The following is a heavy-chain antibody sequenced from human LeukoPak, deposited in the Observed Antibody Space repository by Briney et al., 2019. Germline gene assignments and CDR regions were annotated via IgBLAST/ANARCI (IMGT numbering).Heavy chain of an antibody. V-gene: IGHV4-31*03. Sequence: SETLSLTCTVSGGSISSGGYYWSWIRQHPGKGLEWIGYIYYSGSTYYNPSLKSRVTISVDTSKNQFSLKLSSVTAADTAVYYCARENSGIVVIPAAISGRWFDPWGQGTLVTVSS. J-gene: IGHJ5*02. CDR2: IYYSGST. D-gene: IGHD2-2*02. CDR1: GGSISSGGYY. CDR3: ARENSGIVVIPAAISGRWFDP.